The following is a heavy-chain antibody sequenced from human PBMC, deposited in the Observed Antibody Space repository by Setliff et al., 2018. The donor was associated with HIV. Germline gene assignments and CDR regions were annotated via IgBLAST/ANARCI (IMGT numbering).Heavy chain of an antibody. Sequence: QAGGSLRLSCAASGFTFSSYSMNWVRQAPGKGLVWVSHINSDGSSTTYADSVKGRFTISRDNAKNTLYLQMNSLRAEDTAVYYCARGGSNSWSPFDYWGQGTLVTVSS. V-gene: IGHV3-74*01. J-gene: IGHJ4*02. CDR3: ARGGSNSWSPFDY. CDR1: GFTFSSYS. CDR2: INSDGSST. D-gene: IGHD6-13*01.